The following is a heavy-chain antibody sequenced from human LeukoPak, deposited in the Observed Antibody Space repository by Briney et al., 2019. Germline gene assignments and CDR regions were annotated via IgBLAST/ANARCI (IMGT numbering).Heavy chain of an antibody. D-gene: IGHD2-15*01. CDR3: ARAGGYCGRISCPYYFDY. V-gene: IGHV1-8*01. J-gene: IGHJ4*02. Sequence: PAASVTVSCKASGYTFTSYDINWVRQAPGQGLEWMGWMNPNSGNTGYAQKFQGRVTMTRNTSISTAYMELSSLRSEDTAVYYCARAGGYCGRISCPYYFDYWGQGSLVAVSS. CDR2: MNPNSGNT. CDR1: GYTFTSYD.